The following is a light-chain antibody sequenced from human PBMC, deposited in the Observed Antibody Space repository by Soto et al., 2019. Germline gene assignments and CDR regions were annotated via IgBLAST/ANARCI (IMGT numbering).Light chain of an antibody. CDR3: QSYDSSLSGVV. CDR1: SSNIGTRYD. CDR2: ANS. Sequence: QAVVTQPPSVSGAPGQRVTISCTGSSSNIGTRYDVHWYQQLPGTAPKLLIYANSNRPSGVPDRFSGSKSGTSASLAITGLQAEDEADYYCQSYDSSLSGVVFGGGTKVTVL. V-gene: IGLV1-40*01. J-gene: IGLJ2*01.